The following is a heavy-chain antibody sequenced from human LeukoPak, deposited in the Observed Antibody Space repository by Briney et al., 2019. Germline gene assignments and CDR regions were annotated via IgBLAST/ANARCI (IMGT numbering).Heavy chain of an antibody. J-gene: IGHJ4*02. CDR2: ISGSGGST. CDR3: AEVGGNRSPAYYFDY. V-gene: IGHV3-23*01. D-gene: IGHD3-16*01. CDR1: GFTFSSYA. Sequence: PGGSLRLSCAASGFTFSSYAMSWVRQAPGKGLEWVSAISGSGGSTYYADSVKGRFTISRDNSKNTLYLQMNSLRAEDTAVYYCAEVGGNRSPAYYFDYWGQGTLVTVSS.